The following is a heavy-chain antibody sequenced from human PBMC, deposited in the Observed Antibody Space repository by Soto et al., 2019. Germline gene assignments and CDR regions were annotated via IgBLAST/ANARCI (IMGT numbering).Heavy chain of an antibody. CDR3: ARLRRYYDFWSGYPGHYYYYYMDV. J-gene: IGHJ6*03. Sequence: ASVKVSCKASGYTFTSYAMHWVRQAPGQRLEWMGWINAANGNTQHSQKFQGRVTMTRDTSASTAYMELSSLRSEDTAVYYCARLRRYYDFWSGYPGHYYYYYMDVWGKGTTVTVSS. V-gene: IGHV1-3*01. D-gene: IGHD3-3*01. CDR1: GYTFTSYA. CDR2: INAANGNT.